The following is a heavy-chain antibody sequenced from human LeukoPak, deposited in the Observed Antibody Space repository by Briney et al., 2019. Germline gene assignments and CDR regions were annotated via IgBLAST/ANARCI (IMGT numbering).Heavy chain of an antibody. CDR3: TTQADCSSTSCYGMDV. D-gene: IGHD2-2*01. CDR1: GFTFSNAW. J-gene: IGHJ6*02. CDR2: IKSKTDGGTT. V-gene: IGHV3-15*01. Sequence: GGSLRLSCAASGFTFSNAWMSWVRQAPGKGLEWVGRIKSKTDGGTTDYAAPVKGGFTISRDDSKNTLYLQMNSLKTEDTAVYYCTTQADCSSTSCYGMDVWGQGTTVTVSS.